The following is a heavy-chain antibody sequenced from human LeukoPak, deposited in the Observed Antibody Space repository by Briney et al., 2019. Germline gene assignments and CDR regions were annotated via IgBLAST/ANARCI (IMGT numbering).Heavy chain of an antibody. V-gene: IGHV4-30-4*08. Sequence: SQTLSLTCTVSGGSISSGDYYWSWIRQPPGQGLEWIGYIYYNGSTYYHPSLKSRVTISVDTSKNRFSLKLSSVTAADTAVYYCATHSSGYDSGNDAFDIWGQGTMVTVSS. CDR3: ATHSSGYDSGNDAFDI. CDR1: GGSISSGDYY. J-gene: IGHJ3*02. CDR2: IYYNGST. D-gene: IGHD3-22*01.